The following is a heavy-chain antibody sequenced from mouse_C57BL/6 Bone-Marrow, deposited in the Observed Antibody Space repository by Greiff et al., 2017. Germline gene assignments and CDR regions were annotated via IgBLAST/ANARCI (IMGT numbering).Heavy chain of an antibody. D-gene: IGHD2-2*01. V-gene: IGHV1-69*01. CDR2: IDPSDSYT. CDR1: GYTFTSYW. J-gene: IGHJ2*01. Sequence: VQLQQPGAELVMPGASVKLSCKASGYTFTSYWMNWVKQRPGQGLEWIGEIDPSDSYTNYNQKFKGKATLTVDKSSSTAYMQLSSLTSEDSAVYYCARYGYDSYYFDYWGQGTTLTVSS. CDR3: ARYGYDSYYFDY.